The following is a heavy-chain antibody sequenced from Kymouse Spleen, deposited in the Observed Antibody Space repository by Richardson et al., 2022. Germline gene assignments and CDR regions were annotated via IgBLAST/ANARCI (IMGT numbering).Heavy chain of an antibody. CDR3: ARAGVAVAGTYYYGMDV. D-gene: IGHD6-19*01. Sequence: QVQLVESGGGVVQPGRSLRLSCAASGFTFSSYGMHWVRQAPGKGLEWVAVIWYDGSNKYYADSVKGRFTISRDNSKNTLYLQMNSLRAEDTAVYYCARAGVAVAGTYYYGMDVWGQGTTVTVSS. CDR1: GFTFSSYG. V-gene: IGHV3-33*01. J-gene: IGHJ6*02. CDR2: IWYDGSNK.